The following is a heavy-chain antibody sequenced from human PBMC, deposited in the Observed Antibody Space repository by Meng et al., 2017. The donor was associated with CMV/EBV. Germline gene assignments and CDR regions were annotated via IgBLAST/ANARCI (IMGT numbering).Heavy chain of an antibody. D-gene: IGHD6-19*01. CDR1: GFTFSSYW. CDR2: IKQDGSEK. V-gene: IGHV3-7*01. J-gene: IGHJ6*02. CDR3: ARDLAVAGSYYYYGVDV. Sequence: GESLKISCAASGFTFSSYWMSWVRQAPGKGLEWVANIKQDGSEKYYVDSVKGRFTISRDNAKNSLYLQMNSLRAEDTAVYYCARDLAVAGSYYYYGVDVWGQGTTVTVSS.